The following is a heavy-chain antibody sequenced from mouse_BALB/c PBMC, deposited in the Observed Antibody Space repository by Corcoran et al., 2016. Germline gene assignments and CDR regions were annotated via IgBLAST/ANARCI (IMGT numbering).Heavy chain of an antibody. D-gene: IGHD2-14*01. CDR3: ARGKVRPGYYAMDY. V-gene: IGHV1S136*01. CDR2: INPYNDGT. J-gene: IGHJ4*01. CDR1: GYTFTSYV. Sequence: EVQLQQSGPELVKPGASVKMSCKASGYTFTSYVMHWVKQKPGQGLEWIGYINPYNDGTKYNEKFKGKATLTSDKSSSTAYMELSSLTSEDSAVYYCARGKVRPGYYAMDYWGQGTSVTVSS.